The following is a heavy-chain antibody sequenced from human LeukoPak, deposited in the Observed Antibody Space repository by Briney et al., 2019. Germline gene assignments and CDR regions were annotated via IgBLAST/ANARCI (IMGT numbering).Heavy chain of an antibody. CDR3: ARGLGGASYYMDV. CDR1: GGSISSFY. Sequence: SEALSLTCTVSGGSISSFYWSWVRQSAGTGLERIGRVYTSWSAHYNPSLGSRVTMSLDTSKNQFSLTLRSVNVADTAVYFCARGLGGASYYMDVWGKGTTVTVSS. J-gene: IGHJ6*03. D-gene: IGHD3-16*01. V-gene: IGHV4-4*07. CDR2: VYTSWSA.